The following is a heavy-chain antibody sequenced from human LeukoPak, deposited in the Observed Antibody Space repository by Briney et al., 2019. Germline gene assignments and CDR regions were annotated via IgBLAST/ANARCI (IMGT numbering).Heavy chain of an antibody. CDR2: ISGSGGST. Sequence: PGGSLRLSCAASGFTFSSYAMSWVRQAPGKGLEWVSAISGSGGSTYYADAVKGRLTTSRDNSKNTLYLQMNSLRAEDTAVYYCAKDYYDSSGYYGSLDYWGQGTLVTVSS. D-gene: IGHD3-22*01. V-gene: IGHV3-23*01. J-gene: IGHJ4*02. CDR3: AKDYYDSSGYYGSLDY. CDR1: GFTFSSYA.